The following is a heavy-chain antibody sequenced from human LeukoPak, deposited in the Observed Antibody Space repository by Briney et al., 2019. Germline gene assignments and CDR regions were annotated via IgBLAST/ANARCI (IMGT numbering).Heavy chain of an antibody. CDR1: GFTFSSYG. CDR2: ISYDGSNK. Sequence: GGSLRLSCAASGFTFSSYGMHWVRQAPGKGLEWVPVISYDGSNKYYADSVKGRFTISRDNSKNTLYLQMNSLRAEDTAVYYCAKTYDPNTYNDFWTGYADFDSWGQGTLVTVSS. CDR3: AKTYDPNTYNDFWTGYADFDS. V-gene: IGHV3-30*18. J-gene: IGHJ4*02. D-gene: IGHD3-3*01.